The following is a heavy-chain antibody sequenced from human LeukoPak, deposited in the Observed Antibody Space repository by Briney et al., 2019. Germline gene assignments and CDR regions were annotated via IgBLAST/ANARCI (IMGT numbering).Heavy chain of an antibody. D-gene: IGHD5-24*01. CDR1: GYSFTSYW. CDR3: ARSCRDGYRDFDY. J-gene: IGHJ4*02. Sequence: GESPKVSCKGSGYSFTSYWIGWVRQMPGKGLGWMGIIYPGDSDTRYSPSFQGQVTISADKSISTAYLQWSSLKASDTAMYYCARSCRDGYRDFDYWGQGTLVTVSS. V-gene: IGHV5-51*01. CDR2: IYPGDSDT.